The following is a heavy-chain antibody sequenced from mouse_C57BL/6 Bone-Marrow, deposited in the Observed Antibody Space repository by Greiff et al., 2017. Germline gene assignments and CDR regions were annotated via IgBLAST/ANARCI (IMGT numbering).Heavy chain of an antibody. V-gene: IGHV1-81*01. Sequence: QVQLKESGAELARPGASVQLSCKASGYPFTSYGISWVKQRPGQGLEWIGEIYPRSGNTYYNEKFKGKGTRTADKSSSTAYMELRSLTCEDSAVYFCARRGGIPFAYWGQGTLVTVSA. CDR3: ARRGGIPFAY. D-gene: IGHD2-14*01. CDR2: IYPRSGNT. CDR1: GYPFTSYG. J-gene: IGHJ3*01.